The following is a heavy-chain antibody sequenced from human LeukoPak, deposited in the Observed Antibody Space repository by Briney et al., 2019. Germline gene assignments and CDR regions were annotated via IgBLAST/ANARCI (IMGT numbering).Heavy chain of an antibody. J-gene: IGHJ5*02. V-gene: IGHV3-7*05. CDR3: ARGITINPNWFDP. CDR2: IKLDGSEP. Sequence: GGSLRLSCAASGFTFSNYWMSWVRQAPGKGLEWVASIKLDGSEPYYLGSVKGRFTISRNNAKNSVFLQINSLRAEDTAVYYCARGITINPNWFDPWGQGTLVTVSS. D-gene: IGHD3-3*01. CDR1: GFTFSNYW.